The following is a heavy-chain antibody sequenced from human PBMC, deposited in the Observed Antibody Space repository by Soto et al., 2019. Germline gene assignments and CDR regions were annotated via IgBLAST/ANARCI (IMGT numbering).Heavy chain of an antibody. CDR3: AKNWYSTSSGAFDI. J-gene: IGHJ3*02. CDR1: GFTFSSYA. D-gene: IGHD6-6*01. CDR2: ISDSGSST. V-gene: IGHV3-23*01. Sequence: EELLLESGEGLVQPGGSLRLSCAASGFTFSSYAMKWVRQAPGKGLEWVSGISDSGSSTYYTDSVKGRFTISRDNSKNRLYLQMNSLRAEDTAVYYCAKNWYSTSSGAFDIWGQGTMVTVSS.